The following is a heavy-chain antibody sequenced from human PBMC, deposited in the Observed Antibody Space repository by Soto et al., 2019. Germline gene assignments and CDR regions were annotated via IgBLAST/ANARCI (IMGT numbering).Heavy chain of an antibody. V-gene: IGHV3-23*01. CDR3: AKRRGAGGHFDY. CDR1: GFTFSSYA. CDR2: VSIGGSA. D-gene: IGHD2-15*01. Sequence: LRLSCEASGFTFSSYATGWVRQGPGKGLEWVAVVSIGGSAHYADSVRGRFTISRDNSKNTLSLQMNSLTAEDTAVYFCAKRRGAGGHFDYWGQGALVTVSS. J-gene: IGHJ4*02.